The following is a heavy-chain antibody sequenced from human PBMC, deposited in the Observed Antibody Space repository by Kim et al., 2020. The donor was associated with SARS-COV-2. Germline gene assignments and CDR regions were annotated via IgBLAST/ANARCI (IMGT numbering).Heavy chain of an antibody. Sequence: GGSLRLSCAASGFTFSSYWMSWVRQAPGKGLEWVANIKQDGSEKYYVDSVKGRFTISRDNAKNSLYLQMNSLRAEDTAVYYCASLYGSGSYYSPYYYYYYYMDVWGKGTTVTVSS. CDR3: ASLYGSGSYYSPYYYYYYYMDV. D-gene: IGHD3-10*01. V-gene: IGHV3-7*01. J-gene: IGHJ6*03. CDR2: IKQDGSEK. CDR1: GFTFSSYW.